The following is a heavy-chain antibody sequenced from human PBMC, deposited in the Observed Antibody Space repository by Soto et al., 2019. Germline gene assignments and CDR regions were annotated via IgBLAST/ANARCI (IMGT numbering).Heavy chain of an antibody. J-gene: IGHJ5*02. CDR3: TTYHGDYNFDH. CDR1: GYTLNEVA. CDR2: FDPDEAET. V-gene: IGHV1-24*01. Sequence: QVQLVQSGAEVKKPGASVKVSCKVSGYTLNEVAMHWVRQAPGKGLEWLGGFDPDEAETIYAQHFQGRVTMTEDTSTDTVYMELSGLRSEDTALYFCTTYHGDYNFDHWGQGTLVTVSS. D-gene: IGHD4-17*01.